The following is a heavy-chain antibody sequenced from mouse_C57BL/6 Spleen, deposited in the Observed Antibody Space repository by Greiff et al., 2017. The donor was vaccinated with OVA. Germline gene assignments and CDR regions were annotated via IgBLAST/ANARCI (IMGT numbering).Heavy chain of an antibody. CDR3: ARSESNPYFDY. CDR2: IYPRSGNT. V-gene: IGHV1-81*01. D-gene: IGHD2-5*01. J-gene: IGHJ2*01. Sequence: QVQLQQSGAELARPGASVKLSCKASGYTFTRYGISWVKQRTGQGLEWIGEIYPRSGNTSYNEKFKGKATLTADKSSSTAYMELRSLTSEDSAVYFCARSESNPYFDYWGQGTTLTVSS. CDR1: GYTFTRYG.